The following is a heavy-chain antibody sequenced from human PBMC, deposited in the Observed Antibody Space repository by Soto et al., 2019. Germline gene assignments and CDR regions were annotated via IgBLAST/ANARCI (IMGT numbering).Heavy chain of an antibody. D-gene: IGHD3-16*01. CDR2: ISRTGDVT. J-gene: IGHJ4*02. CDR3: AKENWGEQQCFDS. Sequence: GGSLRLSCATSGFTFTTFAMSWVRQAPGKGLEWVAGISRTGDVTYYADSVRGRFTISRDNSHNAVFLQMDSLTVEDMGIYYGAKENWGEQQCFDSWGPGTPVTVSS. CDR1: GFTFTTFA. V-gene: IGHV3-23*01.